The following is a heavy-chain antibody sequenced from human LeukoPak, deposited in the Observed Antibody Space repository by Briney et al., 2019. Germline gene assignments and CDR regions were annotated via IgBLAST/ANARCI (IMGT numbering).Heavy chain of an antibody. V-gene: IGHV4-34*01. CDR2: INHSGST. J-gene: IGHJ5*02. CDR1: GGSFSGCY. D-gene: IGHD3-3*01. Sequence: SETLSLTCAVYGGSFSGCYWSWIRQPPGKGLEWIGEINHSGSTNYNPSLKGRVTISVDTSKNQFSLKLSSVTAADTAVYYCARGLAGRTIRFDPWGQGTLVTVSS. CDR3: ARGLAGRTIRFDP.